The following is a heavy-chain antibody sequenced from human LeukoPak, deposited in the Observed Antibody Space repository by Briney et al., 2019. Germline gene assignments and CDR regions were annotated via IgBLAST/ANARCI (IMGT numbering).Heavy chain of an antibody. J-gene: IGHJ4*02. V-gene: IGHV4-39*07. D-gene: IGHD3-16*02. CDR2: IYYSGST. CDR3: ARGFGELSSWYYFDY. Sequence: SETLSLTCTVSGGSISSSSYYWGWIRQPPGKGLEWIGSIYYSGSTYYNPSLKSRVTISVDTSKNQFSLKLSSVTAADTAVYYCARGFGELSSWYYFDYWGQGTLVTVSS. CDR1: GGSISSSSYY.